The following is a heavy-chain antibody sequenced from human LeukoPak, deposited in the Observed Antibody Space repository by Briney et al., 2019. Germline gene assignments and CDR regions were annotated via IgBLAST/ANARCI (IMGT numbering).Heavy chain of an antibody. CDR2: IYYSGST. CDR1: GGSISSGGYY. D-gene: IGHD3-22*01. J-gene: IGHJ3*02. CDR3: AREGEYYDSSGRHDAFDI. V-gene: IGHV4-31*03. Sequence: PSETLSLTCTVSGGSISSGGYYWSWIRQHPGKGLEWIGYIYYSGSTYYNPSLKSRVTISVDTSKNQFSLKLSSVTAADTAVYYWAREGEYYDSSGRHDAFDIWGQGTMVTVSS.